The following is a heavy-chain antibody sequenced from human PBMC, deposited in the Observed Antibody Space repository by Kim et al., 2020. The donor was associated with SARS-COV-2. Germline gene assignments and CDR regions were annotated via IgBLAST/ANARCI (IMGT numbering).Heavy chain of an antibody. CDR1: GFTFSSYA. J-gene: IGHJ3*02. CDR3: AKFGPYGTGVLDAFDI. Sequence: GGSLRLSCAASGFTFSSYAMHWVRQAPGKGLEWVAVIWYDGSNKYYADSVKGRFTISRDNSKNTLYLQMNSLRAEDTAVYYCAKFGPYGTGVLDAFDIWGQGTMVTVSS. CDR2: IWYDGSNK. D-gene: IGHD3-10*01. V-gene: IGHV3-33*06.